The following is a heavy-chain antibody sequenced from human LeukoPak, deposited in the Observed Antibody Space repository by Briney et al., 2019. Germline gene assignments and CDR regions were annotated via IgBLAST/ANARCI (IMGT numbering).Heavy chain of an antibody. CDR2: ISSSSSTI. V-gene: IGHV3-48*01. CDR3: ARVEGYSSNHFDY. J-gene: IGHJ4*02. D-gene: IGHD6-13*01. Sequence: PGGSLRLSCAASGFTVSSNYMSWVRQAPGKGLEWVSYISSSSSTIYYADSVKGRFTISRDNAKNSLYLQMNSLRAEDTAVYYCARVEGYSSNHFDYWGQGILVTVSS. CDR1: GFTVSSNY.